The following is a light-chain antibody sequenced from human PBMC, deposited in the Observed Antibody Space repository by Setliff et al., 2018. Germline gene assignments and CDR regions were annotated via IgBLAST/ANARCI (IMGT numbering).Light chain of an antibody. J-gene: IGLJ1*01. CDR2: DVS. V-gene: IGLV2-14*03. CDR3: CAYTSSTTYV. CDR1: SSDVGSYDF. Sequence: QSVLTQPASVSGSPGQSITISCSGTSSDVGSYDFVSWYQQHPGKAPKLIIYDVSNRPSGVSNRFSGSKAGNTASLTISGLQAEDEADYYCCAYTSSTTYVFGTGTKGTVL.